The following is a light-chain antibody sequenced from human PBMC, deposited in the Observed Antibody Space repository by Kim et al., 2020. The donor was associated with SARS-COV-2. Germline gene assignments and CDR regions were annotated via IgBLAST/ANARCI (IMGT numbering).Light chain of an antibody. V-gene: IGKV1-5*01. CDR2: DAS. J-gene: IGKJ1*01. CDR1: QSVSGW. Sequence: SSVGERVTVTCRASQSVSGWLAWYQQKPGKAPKLLIYDASTLQSGVPSRFSGSGSGTEFTLTISSLQPDDFATYYCQQYNSHSWTFGQGTKVDIK. CDR3: QQYNSHSWT.